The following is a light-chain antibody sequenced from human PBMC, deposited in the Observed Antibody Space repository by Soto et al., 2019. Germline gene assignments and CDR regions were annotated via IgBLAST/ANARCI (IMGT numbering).Light chain of an antibody. J-gene: IGKJ2*01. V-gene: IGKV1-5*03. CDR1: QSISSW. CDR2: KAS. Sequence: DIQMTQSPSTLSASVGDRVTITCRASQSISSWLAWYQQKPGQAPKLLIYKASMLKSGVPSRFSGSGSGTEFTLTISSLQPDDLATYYCQQYNSYPYTFGQGTKLEIK. CDR3: QQYNSYPYT.